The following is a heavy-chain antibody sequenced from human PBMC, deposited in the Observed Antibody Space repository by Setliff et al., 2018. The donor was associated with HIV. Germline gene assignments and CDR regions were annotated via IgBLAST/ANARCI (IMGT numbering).Heavy chain of an antibody. CDR2: INHSGST. Sequence: SETLSLTCAVYGGSFGTYYWSWIRQPPGVGLQWIGEINHSGSTNYNPSLKSRVTISVDTSKDQFSLKLTSLTAADTAVYYCARSSMAGFDYWGQGKLVTVSS. CDR3: ARSSMAGFDY. V-gene: IGHV4-34*01. CDR1: GGSFGTYY. D-gene: IGHD6-19*01. J-gene: IGHJ4*02.